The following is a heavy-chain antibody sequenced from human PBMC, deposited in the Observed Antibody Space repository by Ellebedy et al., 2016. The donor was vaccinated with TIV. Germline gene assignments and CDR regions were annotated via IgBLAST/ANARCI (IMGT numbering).Heavy chain of an antibody. CDR2: ISDDGSNK. Sequence: GESLKISCAASGFTFSSYGMHWVRQAPGKGLEWVALISDDGSNKYYADPVKGRFTISRDNSKNTLYLQMNSLRAEDTAVYYYAKDSPDYSLDYWGQGTLVTVSS. V-gene: IGHV3-30*18. J-gene: IGHJ4*02. D-gene: IGHD2-15*01. CDR3: AKDSPDYSLDY. CDR1: GFTFSSYG.